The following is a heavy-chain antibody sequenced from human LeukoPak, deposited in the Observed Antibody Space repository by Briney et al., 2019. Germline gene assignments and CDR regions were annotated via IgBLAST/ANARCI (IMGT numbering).Heavy chain of an antibody. J-gene: IGHJ4*02. Sequence: PSETLSLTCAVSGGSISSGGYSWSWIRQPPGKGLEWIGYIYHSGSTYYNPSLKSRVTISVDRSKNQFSLKLSSVTAADTAVYYCARGVIQLWLPYFDYWGQGTPVTVSS. V-gene: IGHV4-30-2*01. CDR1: GGSISSGGYS. CDR2: IYHSGST. CDR3: ARGVIQLWLPYFDY. D-gene: IGHD5-18*01.